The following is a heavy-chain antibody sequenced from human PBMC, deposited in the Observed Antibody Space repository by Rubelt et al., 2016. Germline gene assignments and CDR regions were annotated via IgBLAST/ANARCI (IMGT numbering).Heavy chain of an antibody. Sequence: QVQLQESGPGLVKPSQTLSLTCTVSGGSISSGGYYWSWIRQYPGKGLEWIGSVFYSGTNYSNASLKSRVPITVNTSKNRISRKFSSAPAADTAVYYCARPRLPDYYTTFDYWGQGNLVTVSS. J-gene: IGHJ4*02. CDR2: VFYSGTN. D-gene: IGHD3-9*01. V-gene: IGHV4-39*01. CDR1: GGSISSGGYY. CDR3: ARPRLPDYYTTFDY.